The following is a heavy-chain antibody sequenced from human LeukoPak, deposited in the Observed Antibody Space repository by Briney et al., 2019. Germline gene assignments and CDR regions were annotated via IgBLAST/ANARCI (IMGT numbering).Heavy chain of an antibody. CDR3: ARAFSPFDY. J-gene: IGHJ4*02. CDR1: VFTVSSNY. Sequence: PGGSLRLSCAASVFTVSSNYMSWVRQAPGKGLEWVSVIYSGGSTYYADSVKGRFTISRDNSKNTLYLQMNSLRAEDTAVYYCARAFSPFDYWGQGTLVTVSS. D-gene: IGHD3-3*01. CDR2: IYSGGST. V-gene: IGHV3-66*02.